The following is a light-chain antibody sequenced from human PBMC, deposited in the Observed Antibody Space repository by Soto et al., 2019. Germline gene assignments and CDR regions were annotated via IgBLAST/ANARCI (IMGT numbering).Light chain of an antibody. CDR1: HDITNY. CDR2: DVS. Sequence: DIQMTQSPSSLSVSVGDRVTITCQASHDITNYLNWYQQKPGKAPKLLIYDVSKLETGVPSRFSGSGSGTDFTFTISRLQPEDIATYYCQQYENLPTCGQGTRLEIK. V-gene: IGKV1-33*01. CDR3: QQYENLPT. J-gene: IGKJ5*01.